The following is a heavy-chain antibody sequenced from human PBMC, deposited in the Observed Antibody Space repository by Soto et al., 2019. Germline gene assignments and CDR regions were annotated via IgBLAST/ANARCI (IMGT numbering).Heavy chain of an antibody. V-gene: IGHV1-2*04. CDR3: ARGDRSSYYYGSGPTHGFDP. J-gene: IGHJ5*02. CDR1: GYTFTGYY. Sequence: ASVKVSCKASGYTFTGYYMHWVRQAPGQGLEWMGWINPNSGGTNYAQKFQGWVTMTRDTSISTAYMELSRLRSDDTAVYYCARGDRSSYYYGSGPTHGFDPWGQGTLVTVSS. D-gene: IGHD3-10*01. CDR2: INPNSGGT.